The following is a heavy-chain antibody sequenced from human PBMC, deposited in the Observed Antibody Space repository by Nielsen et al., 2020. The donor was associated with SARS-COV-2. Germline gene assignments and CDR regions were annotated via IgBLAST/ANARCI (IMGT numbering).Heavy chain of an antibody. J-gene: IGHJ4*02. CDR1: GFTFDDYA. D-gene: IGHD3-10*01. CDR3: AKLAGEAGPTDY. Sequence: SLKISCAASGFTFDDYAMHWVRQAPGKGLEWVSGISWNSGSIGYADSVKGRFTISRDNAKNSLYLQMNSLRAEDTALYYCAKLAGEAGPTDYWGQGTLVTVSS. CDR2: ISWNSGSI. V-gene: IGHV3-9*01.